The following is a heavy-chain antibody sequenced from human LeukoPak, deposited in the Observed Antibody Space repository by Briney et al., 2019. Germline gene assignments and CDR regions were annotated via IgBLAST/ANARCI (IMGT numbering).Heavy chain of an antibody. CDR3: ARGPHDYYDSSGYYLFDY. D-gene: IGHD3-22*01. CDR2: IIPILGIA. CDR1: GGTFSSYA. J-gene: IGHJ4*02. V-gene: IGHV1-69*04. Sequence: SVKVSCKASGGTFSSYAISWVRQAPGQGLEWMGRIIPILGIANYAQKFQGRVTITADKSTSTAYMELSSLRSEDTAVYYCARGPHDYYDSSGYYLFDYWGQGTLVTVSS.